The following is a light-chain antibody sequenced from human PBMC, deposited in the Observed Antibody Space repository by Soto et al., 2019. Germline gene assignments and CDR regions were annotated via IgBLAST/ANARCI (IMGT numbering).Light chain of an antibody. CDR2: EDN. V-gene: IGLV6-57*01. J-gene: IGLJ3*02. CDR3: QSYDATNQV. Sequence: NFMLTQPHSVSESRGKTVIISCTRSSGSIASNYVQWYQQRPGSSPTTVIYEDNQRPSGVPDRFSGSIDSSSNSASLTISGLETEDEADYFCQSYDATNQVFGGGTKVTVL. CDR1: SGSIASNY.